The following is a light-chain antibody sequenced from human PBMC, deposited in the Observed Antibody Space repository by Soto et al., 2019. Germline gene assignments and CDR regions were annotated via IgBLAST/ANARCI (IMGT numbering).Light chain of an antibody. CDR1: SSNLAYNS. V-gene: IGLV1-51*01. J-gene: IGLJ1*01. Sequence: QSVLTQPHSVSADPGQDVTISCSGSSSNLAYNSLSWYQQLPGTAPKLLIYDDNKRPSGIPARFPGSKSGTSATLGITGLETGDEVDYYCGAWDDSIKGYVFGSGSK. CDR3: GAWDDSIKGYV. CDR2: DDN.